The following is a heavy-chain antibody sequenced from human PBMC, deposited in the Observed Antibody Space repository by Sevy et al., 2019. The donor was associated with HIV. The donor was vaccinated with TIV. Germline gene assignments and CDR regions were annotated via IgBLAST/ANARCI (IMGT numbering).Heavy chain of an antibody. CDR2: MNPNSGNT. J-gene: IGHJ3*02. D-gene: IGHD3-10*01. CDR3: ARQLRGWFGELSNAFDI. CDR1: GYTFTSYD. Sequence: ASVKVSCKASGYTFTSYDINWVRQATGQGLEWMGWMNPNSGNTGYAQKFQGRVTITRNTSISTAYMELSSLRSEDTAVYYCARQLRGWFGELSNAFDIWGQGTMVTVSS. V-gene: IGHV1-8*03.